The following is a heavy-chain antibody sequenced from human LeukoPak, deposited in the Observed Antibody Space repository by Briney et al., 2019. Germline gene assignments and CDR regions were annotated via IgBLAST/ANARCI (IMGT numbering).Heavy chain of an antibody. CDR1: GYSFASYW. CDR2: IYLGDSDT. J-gene: IGHJ6*02. Sequence: GESLKISCKGSGYSFASYWIGWVRHMPGQGLEWMGIIYLGDSDTRYSPSFQGQVTISADKSISSAYLQWSSLKASDTAMYYCARVGATVTIDYYYYGLDVWGQGTTVTVSS. V-gene: IGHV5-51*01. CDR3: ARVGATVTIDYYYYGLDV. D-gene: IGHD4-11*01.